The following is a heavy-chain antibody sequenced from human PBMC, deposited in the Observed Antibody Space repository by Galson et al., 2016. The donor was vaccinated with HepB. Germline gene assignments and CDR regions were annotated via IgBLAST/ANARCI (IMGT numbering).Heavy chain of an antibody. D-gene: IGHD4-17*01. V-gene: IGHV3-23*01. J-gene: IGHJ2*01. CDR3: ASGTTVTTSNSFWYFDL. CDR1: GFTFSSYA. CDR2: ISGSGGET. Sequence: SLRLSCAASGFTFSSYAMTWVRQAPGKGLDWVSTISGSGGETHYADSVKDRFTFSRDNSKNTMYVQMTNLRAEDTAVYYCASGTTVTTSNSFWYFDLWGRGTLVTVSS.